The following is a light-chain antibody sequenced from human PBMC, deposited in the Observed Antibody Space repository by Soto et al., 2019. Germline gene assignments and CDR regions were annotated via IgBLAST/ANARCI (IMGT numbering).Light chain of an antibody. Sequence: QSALTQPPSASGSPGQSVTISCTGTSSDDGGHNFVSWYQQHPGKAPKFLIYEVSKRPSGVPDRFSGSKSGITASLTVSGLQADDEAYYYCSSYAGNNNPVIFGGGTKLTVL. CDR3: SSYAGNNNPVI. CDR1: SSDDGGHNF. J-gene: IGLJ2*01. CDR2: EVS. V-gene: IGLV2-8*01.